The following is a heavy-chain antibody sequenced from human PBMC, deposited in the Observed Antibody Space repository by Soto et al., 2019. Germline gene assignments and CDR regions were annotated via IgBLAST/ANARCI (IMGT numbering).Heavy chain of an antibody. Sequence: QVQLVQSGTEVKKPGSSVKVSCKTSGGSLSTNPISWVRQAPGQGLEWMGGTGSGTGPGNYAQKFQGRLKVTAYKSTGTVYMELTNLSSEDTGVYYCARRDSGGFFRFFDSWGQGTLVTVSS. CDR2: TGSGTGPG. V-gene: IGHV1-69*06. D-gene: IGHD2-15*01. CDR3: ARRDSGGFFRFFDS. CDR1: GGSLSTNP. J-gene: IGHJ4*02.